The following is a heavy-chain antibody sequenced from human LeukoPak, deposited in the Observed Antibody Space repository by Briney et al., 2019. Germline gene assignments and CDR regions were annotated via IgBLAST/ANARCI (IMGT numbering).Heavy chain of an antibody. Sequence: GGSLRLSCAASGFTFSSYDMYWVRQATGKGLEWVSAIGTAGDTYYPGSVKGRFTISRENAKNSLYLQMNSLRVGATAVYYCVRGPYCSGGSCYGHLDHWGQGTLVTASS. CDR2: IGTAGDT. V-gene: IGHV3-13*01. D-gene: IGHD2-15*01. CDR1: GFTFSSYD. CDR3: VRGPYCSGGSCYGHLDH. J-gene: IGHJ4*02.